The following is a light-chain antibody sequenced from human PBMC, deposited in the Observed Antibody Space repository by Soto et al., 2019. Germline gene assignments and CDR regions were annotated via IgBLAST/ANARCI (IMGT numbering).Light chain of an antibody. CDR1: QSVTSNY. J-gene: IGKJ1*01. V-gene: IGKV3-20*01. Sequence: EVVLTQSPGTVSLSPGERATLSCRASQSVTSNYLAWYQQKPGQAPRLLIYAASSRAASIPDRFSGSGSGTDFTRSISRLEPEDFAVYYCQQYGSSMTWTFGQGTKVEIK. CDR2: AAS. CDR3: QQYGSSMTWT.